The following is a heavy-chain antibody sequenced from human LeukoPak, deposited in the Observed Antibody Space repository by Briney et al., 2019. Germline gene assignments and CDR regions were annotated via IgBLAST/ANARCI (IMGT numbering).Heavy chain of an antibody. CDR3: ARTRTAYYYDSSGSDWAFDI. CDR1: GFTFSSYA. CDR2: ISGSGGST. J-gene: IGHJ3*02. D-gene: IGHD3-22*01. Sequence: GGSLRLSCAASGFTFSSYAMSWVRQAPGKGLEWVSAISGSGGSTYYADSVKGRFTISRDNSKNTLYLQLNSLRAEDTAVYYCARTRTAYYYDSSGSDWAFDIWGQGTMVTVSS. V-gene: IGHV3-23*01.